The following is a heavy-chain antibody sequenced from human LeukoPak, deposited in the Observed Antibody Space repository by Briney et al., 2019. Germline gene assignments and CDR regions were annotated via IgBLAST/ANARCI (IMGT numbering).Heavy chain of an antibody. CDR3: AKAVQPHIVVVTAPDY. CDR1: GFTFSSYA. CDR2: ISGSGGST. V-gene: IGHV3-23*01. Sequence: PGGSLRLSCAASGFTFSSYAMSWVRQAPGKGLEWVSAISGSGGSTYYADSVKGRFTISRDNSKNTLYLQMNSLRAEDTAVYYCAKAVQPHIVVVTAPDYWGQGTLVTVSS. D-gene: IGHD2-21*02. J-gene: IGHJ4*02.